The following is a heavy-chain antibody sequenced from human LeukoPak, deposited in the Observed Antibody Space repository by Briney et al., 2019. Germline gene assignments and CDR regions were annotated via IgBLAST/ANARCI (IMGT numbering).Heavy chain of an antibody. CDR3: ARDSSSSSTWYFDL. J-gene: IGHJ2*01. V-gene: IGHV4-30-4*08. CDR2: SYYSGST. D-gene: IGHD6-6*01. CDR1: GGSISSGDYY. Sequence: SQTLSLTCTVSGGSISSGDYYRSWIRQPPGKGLEWIGYSYYSGSTYYTPSLKSRVTISVDTSKNQFSLKLSSVTAADTAVYYCARDSSSSSTWYFDLWGRGTLVTVSS.